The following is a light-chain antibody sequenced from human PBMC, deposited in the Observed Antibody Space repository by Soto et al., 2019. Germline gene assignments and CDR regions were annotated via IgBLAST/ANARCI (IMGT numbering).Light chain of an antibody. CDR3: QQFGNSPWT. Sequence: VLSQSPGRLSLSPGERATLSCRASQSVPSTYFAWYQQKSGQPPRLLISGTSNRATGIPDRFSGSGSGRDFTLTISRLEPEDFAVYFCQQFGNSPWTFGQGTRWISN. CDR2: GTS. CDR1: QSVPSTY. J-gene: IGKJ1*01. V-gene: IGKV3-20*01.